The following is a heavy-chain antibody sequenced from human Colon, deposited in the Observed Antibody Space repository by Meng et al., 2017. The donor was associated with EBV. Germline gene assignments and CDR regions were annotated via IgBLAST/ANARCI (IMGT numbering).Heavy chain of an antibody. V-gene: IGHV4-30-4*01. CDR2: IHHSGSA. CDR1: VGSMSSGNYY. Sequence: VHLPEPGRGLVDPLQTLSLPCTASVGSMSSGNYYWSWIRQPRGKGLEWIGYIHHSGSAYYNPSLKSRVSISVDTSKNQFSLNLNSLTAADTAVYYCASFDHIPRRNYFDYWGQGTLVTVSS. CDR3: ASFDHIPRRNYFDY. D-gene: IGHD2-21*01. J-gene: IGHJ4*02.